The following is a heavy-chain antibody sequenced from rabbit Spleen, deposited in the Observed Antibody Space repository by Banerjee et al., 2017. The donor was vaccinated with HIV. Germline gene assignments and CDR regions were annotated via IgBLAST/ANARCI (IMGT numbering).Heavy chain of an antibody. CDR3: ARDTSSSFSSYGMDL. Sequence: QEQLVESGGGLVQPGASLTLTCTASGFSFSNNYYMCWVRQAPGKGLEWIGCIYTYYGSTYYASWAKGRFTISKTSSTTVTLQMTSLTAADTATYFCARDTSSSFSSYGMDLWGPGTLVTVS. V-gene: IGHV1S45*01. CDR2: IYTYYGST. D-gene: IGHD1-1*01. CDR1: GFSFSNNYY. J-gene: IGHJ6*01.